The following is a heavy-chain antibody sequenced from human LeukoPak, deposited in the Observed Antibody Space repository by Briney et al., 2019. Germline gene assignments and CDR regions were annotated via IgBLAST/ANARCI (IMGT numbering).Heavy chain of an antibody. CDR1: GFTFSSYG. V-gene: IGHV3-30*02. D-gene: IGHD3-10*01. J-gene: IGHJ4*02. CDR2: IRYDGSNK. Sequence: GGSLRLSCAASGFTFSSYGMHWVRQAPGKGLEWVSFIRYDGSNKYYADSVKGRFTISRDNSKNTLYLQMNSLIAEDTAVYYCANLLTREFDYWGQGTLVTVSS. CDR3: ANLLTREFDY.